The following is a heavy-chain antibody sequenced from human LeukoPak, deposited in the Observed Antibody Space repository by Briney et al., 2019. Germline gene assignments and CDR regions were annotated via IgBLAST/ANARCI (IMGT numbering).Heavy chain of an antibody. CDR1: GGTFSSYA. CDR2: IIPIFGTA. Sequence: SVKVSCKASGGTFSSYAISWVRQAPGQGLEWMGGIIPIFGTANYAQKFQGRVTITADESTSTAYMELSSLRSEDTAVYYCATTYCSSTSCYTENWFDPWGQGTLVTVSS. J-gene: IGHJ5*02. D-gene: IGHD2-2*02. CDR3: ATTYCSSTSCYTENWFDP. V-gene: IGHV1-69*01.